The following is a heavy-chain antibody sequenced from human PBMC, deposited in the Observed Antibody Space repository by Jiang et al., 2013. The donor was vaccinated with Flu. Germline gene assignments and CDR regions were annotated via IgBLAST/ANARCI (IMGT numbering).Heavy chain of an antibody. J-gene: IGHJ4*02. D-gene: IGHD3-22*01. CDR2: INHSGST. CDR1: GGSFSNFY. CDR3: ATDYYDISGYDTFDY. Sequence: GLLKPSETLSLTCAVYGGSFSNFYWTWIRQPPGKGLEWIGEINHSGSTNYDPSLKSRVTISMDMSKQQFSLKLTSVSAADTAVYYCATDYYDISGYDTFDYWGQGILVTVSS. V-gene: IGHV4-34*01.